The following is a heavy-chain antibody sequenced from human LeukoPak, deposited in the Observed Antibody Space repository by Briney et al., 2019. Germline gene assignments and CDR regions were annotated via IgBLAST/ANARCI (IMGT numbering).Heavy chain of an antibody. CDR3: ARGFLRDYSNYVGWFDP. CDR2: INWNGGST. V-gene: IGHV3-20*04. D-gene: IGHD4-11*01. Sequence: GGSLGLSCAASGFTFDDYGMSWVRQAPGKGLEWVSGINWNGGSTGYADSVKGRFTISRDNAKNSLYLQMNSLRAEDTALYYCARGFLRDYSNYVGWFDPWGQGTLVTVSS. CDR1: GFTFDDYG. J-gene: IGHJ5*02.